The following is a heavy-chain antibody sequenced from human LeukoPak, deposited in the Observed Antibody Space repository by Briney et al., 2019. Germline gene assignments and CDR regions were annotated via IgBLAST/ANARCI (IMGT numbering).Heavy chain of an antibody. D-gene: IGHD6-13*01. J-gene: IGHJ4*02. Sequence: PSETLSLTCAVYGGSFSGYYWSWIRQPPGKGLEWIGEINHSGSTNYNPSLKSRVTISVGTSKNQFSLKLSSVTAADTAVYYCARRSSWTDFDYWGQGTLVTVSS. V-gene: IGHV4-34*01. CDR2: INHSGST. CDR1: GGSFSGYY. CDR3: ARRSSWTDFDY.